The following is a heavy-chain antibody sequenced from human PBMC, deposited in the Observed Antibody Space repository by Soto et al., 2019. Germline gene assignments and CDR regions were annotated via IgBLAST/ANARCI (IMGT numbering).Heavy chain of an antibody. Sequence: EVQLMESGGGLVQPGGSLRLSCASSGFTLSMSAVNWVRQAPGKGLEWVSYISDSGDRTYYADSVKGRFTISRDRSKNTVSLQMDSLRAENTAVYYWAKDRCVIVKEGDAFDVWGQGTKVTVSS. V-gene: IGHV3-23*01. CDR2: ISDSGDRT. J-gene: IGHJ3*01. CDR1: GFTLSMSA. D-gene: IGHD3-16*02. CDR3: AKDRCVIVKEGDAFDV.